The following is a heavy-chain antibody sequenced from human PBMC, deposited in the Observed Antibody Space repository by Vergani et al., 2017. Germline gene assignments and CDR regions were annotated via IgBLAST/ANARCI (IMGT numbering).Heavy chain of an antibody. D-gene: IGHD3-10*01. Sequence: QVQLVQSGAEVKKPGASVKVSCKASGYTFTGYYMHWVRQAPGQGLEWMGWINPNSGGTNYAQKLQGRVTMTTDTSTSTAYMELRSLRSDDTAVYYCAREVVLHSWFGDPARWFDPWGQGTLVTVSS. CDR3: AREVVLHSWFGDPARWFDP. CDR2: INPNSGGT. V-gene: IGHV1-2*02. J-gene: IGHJ5*02. CDR1: GYTFTGYY.